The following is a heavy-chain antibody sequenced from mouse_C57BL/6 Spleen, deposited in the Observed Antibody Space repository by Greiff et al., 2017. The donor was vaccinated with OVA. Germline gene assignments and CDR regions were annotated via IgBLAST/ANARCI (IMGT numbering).Heavy chain of an antibody. V-gene: IGHV14-4*01. J-gene: IGHJ2*01. CDR2: IDPENGDT. D-gene: IGHD2-3*01. Sequence: EVQRVESGAELVRPGASVKLSCTASGFNIKDDYMHWVKQRPEQGLEWIGWIDPENGDTEYASKFQGKATITADTSSNTAYLQLSSLTSEDTAVYYCTLYDGYSYYFDYWGQGTTLTVSS. CDR1: GFNIKDDY. CDR3: TLYDGYSYYFDY.